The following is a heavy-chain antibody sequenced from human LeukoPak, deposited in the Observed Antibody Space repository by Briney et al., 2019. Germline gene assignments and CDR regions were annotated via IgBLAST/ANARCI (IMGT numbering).Heavy chain of an antibody. D-gene: IGHD6-19*01. J-gene: IGHJ6*02. V-gene: IGHV5-10-1*01. CDR2: IDPSDSYS. CDR1: GYSFTSYW. Sequence: GESLKISCKGSGYSFTSYWIGWVRQMPGKGLEWMGRIDPSDSYSNYNSSFQGHVTLSVDKSSSTAFLQWSSLKASDTAMYYCARHAVAASMDVWGQGTTVTVSS. CDR3: ARHAVAASMDV.